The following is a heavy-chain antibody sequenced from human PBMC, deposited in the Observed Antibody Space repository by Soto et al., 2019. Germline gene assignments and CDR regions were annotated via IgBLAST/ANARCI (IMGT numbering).Heavy chain of an antibody. CDR1: GGSISSGDYY. D-gene: IGHD6-19*01. J-gene: IGHJ5*02. CDR3: ARHPPGIAAAGTLPEPGIAVAGTTSVPVP. V-gene: IGHV4-30-4*01. CDR2: IYYSGST. Sequence: PSETLSLTCTVSGGSISSGDYYWSWIRQPPGKGLEWIGYIYYSGSTYYNPSLKSRVTISVDTSKNQFSLKLSSVTAADTAVYYCARHPPGIAAAGTLPEPGIAVAGTTSVPVPWGQGTLVTVSS.